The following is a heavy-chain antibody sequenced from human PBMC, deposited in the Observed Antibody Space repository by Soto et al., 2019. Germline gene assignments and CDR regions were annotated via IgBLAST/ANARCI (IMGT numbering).Heavy chain of an antibody. CDR3: ARVSGGNVAAAGNWFDP. Sequence: ASVKVSCKASGYTFTSYYMHWVRQAPGQGLEWMGIINPSGGSTSYAQKFQGRVTMTRDTSTSTIYMELSSLRSEDTAVYYCARVSGGNVAAAGNWFDPWGQGTLVTVSS. D-gene: IGHD6-13*01. CDR1: GYTFTSYY. CDR2: INPSGGST. J-gene: IGHJ5*02. V-gene: IGHV1-46*01.